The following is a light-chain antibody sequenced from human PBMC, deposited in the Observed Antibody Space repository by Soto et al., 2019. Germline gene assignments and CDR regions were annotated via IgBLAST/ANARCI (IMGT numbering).Light chain of an antibody. J-gene: IGKJ1*01. CDR2: GAS. CDR1: QSVSSSY. Sequence: EIVLTQSPGTLSLSPGERATISCTASQSVSSSYLAWYQQKPGQAPRLLIYGASSRATGIPDRFSGSGSGTDFTLTISRLEPEDFAVYYCQQYGSSPPWTFGQGTKVDIK. V-gene: IGKV3-20*01. CDR3: QQYGSSPPWT.